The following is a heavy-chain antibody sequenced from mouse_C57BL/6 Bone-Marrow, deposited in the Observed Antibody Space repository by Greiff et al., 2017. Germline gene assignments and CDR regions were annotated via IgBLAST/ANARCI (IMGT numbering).Heavy chain of an antibody. Sequence: EVMLVESGGGLVQSGRSLRLSCATSGFTFSDFYMEWVRQAPGQGLEWIAASRNKANDYTTEYSATVKGRFIVSRDTSQSILYLQMNALRAEDTAIYYCAREAIYDGKGDYSMDYWGQGTSVTVSS. V-gene: IGHV7-1*01. CDR1: GFTFSDFY. J-gene: IGHJ4*01. D-gene: IGHD2-1*01. CDR2: SRNKANDYTT. CDR3: AREAIYDGKGDYSMDY.